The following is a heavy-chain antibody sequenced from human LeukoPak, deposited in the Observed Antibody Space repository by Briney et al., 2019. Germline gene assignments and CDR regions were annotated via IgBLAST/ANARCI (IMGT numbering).Heavy chain of an antibody. V-gene: IGHV3-48*02. CDR2: ISIDSSTI. D-gene: IGHD2-21*02. CDR1: GVTFSSYS. CDR3: ARENIVVVTAIRDAFDI. J-gene: IGHJ3*02. Sequence: AGSLRLSCAASGVTFSSYSMNWVRQPPAPGLERVSYISIDSSTINYADSLNGRFTISRVKAKNSLCLQMNSLRDEDTAAYYCARENIVVVTAIRDAFDIWGQGTMVTVSS.